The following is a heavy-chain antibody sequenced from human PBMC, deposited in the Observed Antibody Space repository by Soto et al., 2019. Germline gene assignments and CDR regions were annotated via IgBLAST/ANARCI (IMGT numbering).Heavy chain of an antibody. CDR2: IYYSGST. V-gene: IGHV4-59*01. J-gene: IGHJ4*02. CDR1: GGSISSYY. Sequence: SETLSLTCTVSGGSISSYYWSWIRQPPGKGLEWIGYIYYSGSTNYNPSLKSRVTISVDTSKNQFSLKLSSVTAADTAVYYCARGNTMVRGVIPYFDYWGQGTLVTVSS. D-gene: IGHD3-10*01. CDR3: ARGNTMVRGVIPYFDY.